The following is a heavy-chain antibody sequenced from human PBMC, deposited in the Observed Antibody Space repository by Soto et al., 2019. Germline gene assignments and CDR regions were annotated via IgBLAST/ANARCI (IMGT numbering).Heavy chain of an antibody. CDR2: IIASGGGT. CDR1: GFSFNSYA. CDR3: VRLLRGYHYGTFVS. J-gene: IGHJ1*01. D-gene: IGHD5-18*01. V-gene: IGHV3-23*01. Sequence: PGGSLRLSCAASGFSFNSYAMSWVRQAPGKGLDWVSTIIASGGGTYYADSVKGRFSISRDISKNTLYLQMNNLRADDSAVSYCVRLLRGYHYGTFVSWGQACLVPVSS.